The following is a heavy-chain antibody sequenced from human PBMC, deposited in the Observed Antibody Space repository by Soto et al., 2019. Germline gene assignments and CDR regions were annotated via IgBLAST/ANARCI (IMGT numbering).Heavy chain of an antibody. V-gene: IGHV1-8*01. Sequence: QVQLVQSGAEVKKPGASVKVSCKASGYTFTSYDINWVRQATGQGLEWLGWMNPNSGNTGYAQKFQDRISMTRNTSSSTAYMELSSLRSEDTAVYYCSKTIFGVVINWGQRTLVTVSS. J-gene: IGHJ4*02. CDR2: MNPNSGNT. CDR3: SKTIFGVVIN. CDR1: GYTFTSYD. D-gene: IGHD3-3*01.